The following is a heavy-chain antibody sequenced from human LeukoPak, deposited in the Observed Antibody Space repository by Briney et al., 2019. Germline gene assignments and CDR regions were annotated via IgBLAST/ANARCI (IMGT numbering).Heavy chain of an antibody. CDR3: AGEVGDGMDV. Sequence: ASVKVSCKASGGTFSSYAISWVRQAPGQGLEWMGWMNPNSGNTGYAQKFQGRVTMTRNTSISTAYMELSSLRSEDTAVYYCAGEVGDGMDVWGQGTTVTVSS. V-gene: IGHV1-8*02. CDR2: MNPNSGNT. CDR1: GGTFSSYA. D-gene: IGHD3-16*01. J-gene: IGHJ6*02.